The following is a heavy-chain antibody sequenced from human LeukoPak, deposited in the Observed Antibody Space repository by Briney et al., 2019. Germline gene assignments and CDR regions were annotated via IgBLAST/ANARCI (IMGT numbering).Heavy chain of an antibody. CDR3: ARETGSAVGSTDFDY. Sequence: GGSLRLSCVVSGIIFRDAWMNWVRQTPGKGLEWVGLIKSKVDGGTADYAAPVEGRFTISRDDSKNTLYLQMNSLRAEDTAVYYCARETGSAVGSTDFDYWGQGTLVTVSS. CDR2: IKSKVDGGTA. J-gene: IGHJ4*02. D-gene: IGHD4-17*01. CDR1: GIIFRDAW. V-gene: IGHV3-15*07.